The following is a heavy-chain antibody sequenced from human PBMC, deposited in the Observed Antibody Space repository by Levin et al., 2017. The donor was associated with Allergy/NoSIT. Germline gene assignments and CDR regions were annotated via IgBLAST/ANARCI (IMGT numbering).Heavy chain of an antibody. D-gene: IGHD3-10*01. CDR3: ARDDYYYGSGSYYYGMDV. V-gene: IGHV3-11*05. Sequence: GGSLRLSCAASGFTFSDYYMSWIRQAPGKGLEWVSYISSSSSYTNYADSVKGRFTISRDNAKNSLYLQMNSLRAEDTAVYYCARDDYYYGSGSYYYGMDVWGQGTTVTVSS. CDR2: ISSSSSYT. J-gene: IGHJ6*02. CDR1: GFTFSDYY.